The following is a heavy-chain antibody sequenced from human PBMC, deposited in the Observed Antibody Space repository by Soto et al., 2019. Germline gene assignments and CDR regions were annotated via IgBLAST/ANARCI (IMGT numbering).Heavy chain of an antibody. Sequence: QVQLVQSGAEVKKPGASVKVSCKASGYTFTSYAMHWVRQAPGQRLEWMGWINAGNGNTKYSQKFQGRVTITRDTSASTAYMELSSLRSEDTAVYYCARSPTSRIAAASSFDYWGQGTLVTVSS. D-gene: IGHD6-13*01. J-gene: IGHJ4*02. CDR2: INAGNGNT. CDR1: GYTFTSYA. V-gene: IGHV1-3*01. CDR3: ARSPTSRIAAASSFDY.